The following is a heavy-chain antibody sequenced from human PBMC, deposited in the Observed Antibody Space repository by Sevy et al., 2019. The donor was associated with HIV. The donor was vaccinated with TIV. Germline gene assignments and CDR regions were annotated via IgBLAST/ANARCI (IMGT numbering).Heavy chain of an antibody. V-gene: IGHV4-38-2*01. J-gene: IGHJ6*03. CDR3: ARSAIGYYGSGRYYYYYMDV. CDR2: IYHSGST. D-gene: IGHD3-10*01. CDR1: GYSISSGYY. Sequence: AESLSLTCAVSGYSISSGYYWGWIRQPPGKGLKWIGSIYHSGSTYYNPSLKSRVTISVDTSKNQFSLKLSSVTAADTAVYYSARSAIGYYGSGRYYYYYMDVWGKGTTVSVSS.